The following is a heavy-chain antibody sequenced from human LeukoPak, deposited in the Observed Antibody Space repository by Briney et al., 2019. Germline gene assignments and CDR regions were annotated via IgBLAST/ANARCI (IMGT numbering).Heavy chain of an antibody. CDR1: GGSFSGYY. Sequence: SETLSLTCAVYGGSFSGYYWRWIRQPPGKGLEWSGEINHSGRTNYNPSLKSRVTLSVDTYKNQYSHQLSSVTAADTAVYYCARVGRCSSTSCYRSSLSYYYYYYMDVWGKGTTVTVSS. CDR2: INHSGRT. D-gene: IGHD2-2*01. CDR3: ARVGRCSSTSCYRSSLSYYYYYYMDV. J-gene: IGHJ6*03. V-gene: IGHV4-34*01.